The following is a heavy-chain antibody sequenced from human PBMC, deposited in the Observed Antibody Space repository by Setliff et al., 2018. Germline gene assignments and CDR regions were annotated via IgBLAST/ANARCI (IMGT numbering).Heavy chain of an antibody. CDR1: RDSFTNYW. CDR2: IFPADADT. CDR3: AQKHQRASWAFDP. V-gene: IGHV5-51*01. D-gene: IGHD2-2*01. Sequence: PGESLKISCKESRDSFTNYWIIWVRQVPGKGLEWIGMIFPADADTRYNPSFKGQVTMSLDRSITTAYLQWDSLKASDTAIYYCAQKHQRASWAFDPWGRGPLVTVSS. J-gene: IGHJ5*02.